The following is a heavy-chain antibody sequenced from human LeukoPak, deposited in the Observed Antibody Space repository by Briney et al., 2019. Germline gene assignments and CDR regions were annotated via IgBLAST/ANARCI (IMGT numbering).Heavy chain of an antibody. V-gene: IGHV4-61*02. CDR3: ASKAVAGTFSRFDP. CDR1: GGSISSGSYY. CDR2: IYTSGST. J-gene: IGHJ5*02. D-gene: IGHD6-19*01. Sequence: MPSQTLSLTCTVSGGSISSGSYYWSWIRQPAGKGLEWIGRIYTSGSTNYNPSLKSRFTITVDTSKNQFSLKLSSVTAADTAVYYCASKAVAGTFSRFDPWGQGTLVTVSS.